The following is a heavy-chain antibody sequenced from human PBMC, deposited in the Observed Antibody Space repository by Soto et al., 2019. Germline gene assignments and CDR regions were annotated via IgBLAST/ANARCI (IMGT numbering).Heavy chain of an antibody. CDR2: VSGNTGNT. CDR1: GFTFSTYA. J-gene: IGHJ5*02. Sequence: EVQLLESGGGLVQSGGSLRLACAASGFTFSTYAMSWLRQVPGKGLEWVSTVSGNTGNTYYADSVKGRFTISRDIAKNTLHLRMNSLRAEDTAIYYCAKVSDRYGSGSYDWFDPWGQGTLVTVSS. CDR3: AKVSDRYGSGSYDWFDP. V-gene: IGHV3-23*01. D-gene: IGHD3-10*01.